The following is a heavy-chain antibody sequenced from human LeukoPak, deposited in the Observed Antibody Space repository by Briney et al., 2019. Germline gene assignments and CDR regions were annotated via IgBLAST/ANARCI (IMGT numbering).Heavy chain of an antibody. CDR2: ITSSGGTI. Sequence: PGGSLRLPCAASGFTFSDYYMSWIRQAPGKGLEWVSYITSSGGTIYYADSVKGRFTISRDNAKNSLYLQMNSLRAEDTAVYYCARAVRGYYYYMDVWGKGTTVTISS. J-gene: IGHJ6*03. CDR3: ARAVRGYYYYMDV. D-gene: IGHD3-10*01. CDR1: GFTFSDYY. V-gene: IGHV3-11*01.